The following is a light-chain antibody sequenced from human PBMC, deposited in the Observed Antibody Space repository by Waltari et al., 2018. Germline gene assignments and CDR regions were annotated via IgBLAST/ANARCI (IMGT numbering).Light chain of an antibody. CDR1: SSNIGDTA. CDR2: GND. Sequence: QSVVTQPPSVSGLPGQRVTVSCSGSSSNIGDTAVTWYQQVPGSAPKLLIYGNDQRPSGVPARYSASKSGTSASLVINGVQSDDEADFYCAAWDDNLNGPIFGSGTRVTVL. V-gene: IGLV1-44*01. CDR3: AAWDDNLNGPI. J-gene: IGLJ1*01.